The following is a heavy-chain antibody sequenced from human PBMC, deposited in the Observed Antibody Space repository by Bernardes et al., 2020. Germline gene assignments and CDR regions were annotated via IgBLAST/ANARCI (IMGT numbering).Heavy chain of an antibody. CDR2: ISSSSSTI. Sequence: GGSLRLSCAASGFTFSSYSLNWVRQAPGKGLEWVSYISSSSSTIYYADSVKGRFTISRDNAKNSLYLQMNSLRAEDTAVYYCARDSGNYAYRYWGQGTLVTVSS. CDR3: ARDSGNYAYRY. J-gene: IGHJ4*02. V-gene: IGHV3-48*01. D-gene: IGHD1-1*01. CDR1: GFTFSSYS.